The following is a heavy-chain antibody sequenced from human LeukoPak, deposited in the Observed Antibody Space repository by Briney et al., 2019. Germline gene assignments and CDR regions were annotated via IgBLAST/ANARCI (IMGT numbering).Heavy chain of an antibody. D-gene: IGHD6-13*01. Sequence: ASVKVSCKASGYSFSSYSISWVRQAPGQGLEWMGWISAYSGNTNYAHKLQGRVTMTTDTSTSTTYMELRSLRSGDTAVYYCARVDSRSWLYYFDYWGQGTLVTVSS. V-gene: IGHV1-18*01. J-gene: IGHJ4*02. CDR3: ARVDSRSWLYYFDY. CDR2: ISAYSGNT. CDR1: GYSFSSYS.